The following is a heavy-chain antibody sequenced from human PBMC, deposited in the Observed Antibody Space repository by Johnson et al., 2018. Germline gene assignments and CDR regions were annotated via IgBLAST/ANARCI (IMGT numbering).Heavy chain of an antibody. CDR1: GYSFTSYW. V-gene: IGHV5-51*01. CDR2: IFPGDSDA. J-gene: IGHJ3*02. CDR3: ARHSTFGGLIATDAFDI. Sequence: EVQLVESGAEMRKPGESLKISCKGSGYSFTSYWIGWVRQMPGKGLEWMGIIFPGDSDARYSPSFQDKVTPSAATSITPASLPWSGLKASDTAMYYCARHSTFGGLIATDAFDIWGKGTMVTVSS. D-gene: IGHD3-16*02.